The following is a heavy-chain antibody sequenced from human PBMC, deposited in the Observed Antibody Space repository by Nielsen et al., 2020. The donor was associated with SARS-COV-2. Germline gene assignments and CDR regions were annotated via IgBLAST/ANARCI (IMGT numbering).Heavy chain of an antibody. D-gene: IGHD6-13*01. J-gene: IGHJ6*04. CDR2: MSAADGRT. Sequence: ASVKVSCKASGYTFTGYYMHWVRQAPGQRLEWMGWMSAADGRTTYSQKFQGRVTTTRDTSATTVYLELSSLTSEDTAVYYCARDTGNWYMDVWGKGTTVTVSS. V-gene: IGHV1-3*01. CDR1: GYTFTGYY. CDR3: ARDTGNWYMDV.